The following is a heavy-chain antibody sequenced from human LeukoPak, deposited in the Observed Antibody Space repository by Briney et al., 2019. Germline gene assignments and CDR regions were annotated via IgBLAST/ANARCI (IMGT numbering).Heavy chain of an antibody. J-gene: IGHJ5*02. Sequence: SVKVSCKASGGTFSSYAISWVRQAPGQGLEWMGGIIPIFGTANYAQKFQGRVTITTDESTSTAYMELSSLRSEDTAVYYCARDPRYCSSTSCYRSCFDPWGQGTLVTVSS. CDR2: IIPIFGTA. V-gene: IGHV1-69*05. CDR3: ARDPRYCSSTSCYRSCFDP. CDR1: GGTFSSYA. D-gene: IGHD2-2*01.